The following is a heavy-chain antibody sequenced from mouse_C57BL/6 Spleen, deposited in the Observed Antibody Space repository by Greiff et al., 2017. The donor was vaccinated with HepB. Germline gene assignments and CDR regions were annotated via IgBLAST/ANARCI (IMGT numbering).Heavy chain of an antibody. CDR3: SRGLDYGSSSAWFAY. CDR2: INPSSGYT. J-gene: IGHJ3*01. D-gene: IGHD1-1*01. V-gene: IGHV1-4*01. CDR1: GYTFTSYT. Sequence: QVQLQQSGAELARPGASVKMSCKASGYTFTSYTMHWVKQRPGQGLEWIGYINPSSGYTKYNQKFKDKATLTADKSSSTAYMQLSSLTSADSAVYYCSRGLDYGSSSAWFAYWGQGTLVTVSA.